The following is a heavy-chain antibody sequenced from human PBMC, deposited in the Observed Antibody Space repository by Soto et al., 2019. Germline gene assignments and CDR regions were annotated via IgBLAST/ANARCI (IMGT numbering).Heavy chain of an antibody. CDR1: GGSISSGGYS. V-gene: IGHV4-30-2*01. D-gene: IGHD2-8*02. Sequence: SETLSLTCAVSGGSISSGGYSWSWIRQPPGKGLEWIGYIYHSGSTYYNPSLKSRVTISVDTSKNQFSLKLTSVTAADTAVYYCARDKITGLYDYWGQGTLVTVSS. J-gene: IGHJ4*02. CDR2: IYHSGST. CDR3: ARDKITGLYDY.